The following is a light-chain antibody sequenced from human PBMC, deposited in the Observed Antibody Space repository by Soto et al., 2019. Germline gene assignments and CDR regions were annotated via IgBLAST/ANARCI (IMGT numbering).Light chain of an antibody. CDR1: QTISSW. V-gene: IGKV1-5*03. J-gene: IGKJ1*01. Sequence: DIQMTQSPSTLSGSVGDRVTITCRASQTISSWLAWYQQKPGKAPKLLIYKASTLESGVPSRFSASGSGTDFTLTISSLQPDDFATYYCQQSYNNPKTFGQGPRWIS. CDR2: KAS. CDR3: QQSYNNPKT.